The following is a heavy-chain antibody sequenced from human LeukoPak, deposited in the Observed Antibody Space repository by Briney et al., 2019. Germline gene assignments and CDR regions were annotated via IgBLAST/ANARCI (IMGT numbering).Heavy chain of an antibody. CDR1: GYTFTSYA. CDR2: INAGNGNT. V-gene: IGHV1-3*03. Sequence: GASVKVSCKASGYTFTSYAMHWVRQAPGQRLEWMGWINAGNGNTKYSQEFQGRVTITADKSTSTAYMELSSLRSEDTAVYYCARDRQTSDFWSGYYGTNFDYWGQGTLVTVSS. D-gene: IGHD3-3*01. J-gene: IGHJ4*02. CDR3: ARDRQTSDFWSGYYGTNFDY.